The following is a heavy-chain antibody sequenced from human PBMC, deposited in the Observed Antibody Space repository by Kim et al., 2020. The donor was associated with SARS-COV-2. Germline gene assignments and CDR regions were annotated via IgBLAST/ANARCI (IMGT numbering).Heavy chain of an antibody. D-gene: IGHD2-2*01. CDR1: GFTFNSYA. V-gene: IGHV3-64*01. CDR3: ARFYCSSTTCLFDY. Sequence: GGSLRLSCVASGFTFNSYAMHWVRQAPGKGLEYVSGISSNGGSTYYPNSMKGRFTISRDNSKNTLYLQMGGLRAEDMAVYYCARFYCSSTTCLFDYWGQGTLVTVSS. CDR2: ISSNGGST. J-gene: IGHJ4*02.